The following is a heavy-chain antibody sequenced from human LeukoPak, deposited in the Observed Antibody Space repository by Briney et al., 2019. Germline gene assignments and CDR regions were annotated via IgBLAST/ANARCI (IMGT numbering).Heavy chain of an antibody. V-gene: IGHV4-39*01. J-gene: IGHJ4*02. Sequence: SETLSLTRTVSGGSISSSSYYWGWIRQPPGKGLEWIGGIYYSGSTYYNPSLKSRVTISVDTSKNQFSLKLSSVSAADTAVYYCARRPVRGVDTYYFDYWGQGTLVTVSS. CDR1: GGSISSSSYY. D-gene: IGHD3-10*01. CDR2: IYYSGST. CDR3: ARRPVRGVDTYYFDY.